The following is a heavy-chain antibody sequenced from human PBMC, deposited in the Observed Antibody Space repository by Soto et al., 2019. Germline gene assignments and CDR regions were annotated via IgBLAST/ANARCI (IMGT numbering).Heavy chain of an antibody. CDR2: IIPIFGTA. J-gene: IGHJ6*02. Sequence: SVKVSCKASGSSFSSYSISWVRQAPGQRLEWMGGIIPIFGTANYAQKFQGRVTITADEYTSTAYMELSSLRSEDTAVYYCARSTVVTTKIYYYYGMDVWGQGTTVTVSS. CDR1: GSSFSSYS. D-gene: IGHD4-17*01. CDR3: ARSTVVTTKIYYYYGMDV. V-gene: IGHV1-69*13.